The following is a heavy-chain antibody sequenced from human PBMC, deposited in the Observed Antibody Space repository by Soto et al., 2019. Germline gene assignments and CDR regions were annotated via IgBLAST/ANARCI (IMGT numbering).Heavy chain of an antibody. V-gene: IGHV3-23*01. CDR1: GYTHTFNTYA. J-gene: IGHJ4*02. CDR2: ISPTGGST. CDR3: ARDTLWNTAMGVFDH. D-gene: IGHD5-18*01. Sequence: GGSLRLSCAGSGYTHTFNTYAMSWVRQAPGKGLEWVAGISPTGGSTYYADSVKGRFTISRDNSKDTLFLQMSSLRVEDAAVYYCARDTLWNTAMGVFDHWGQGTLVTVSS.